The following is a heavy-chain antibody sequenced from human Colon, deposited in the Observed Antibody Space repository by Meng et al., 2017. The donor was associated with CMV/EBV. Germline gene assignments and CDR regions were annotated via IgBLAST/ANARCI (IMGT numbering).Heavy chain of an antibody. CDR2: IGSDGSIK. CDR3: AKARGSSTSCSDY. J-gene: IGHJ4*02. CDR1: GLTFNGYG. V-gene: IGHV3-30*02. D-gene: IGHD2-2*01. Sequence: GGSLRLSCAASGLTFNGYGLHWVRQAPGKGLEWVAFIGSDGSIKRYSDSVKGRFTISRDNAKNSLYLQMDSLRAEDTAFYYCAKARGSSTSCSDYWGQGTLVTVSS.